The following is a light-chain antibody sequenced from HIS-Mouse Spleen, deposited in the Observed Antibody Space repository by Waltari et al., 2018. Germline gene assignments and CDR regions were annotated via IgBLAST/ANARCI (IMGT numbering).Light chain of an antibody. Sequence: SYVLTQPPSVSVAPGKMARITCGGTNIGSKSVHWYQQTPGQAPVLVVYDDSDRPSGIPERFSGSNSGNTATLTISRVEAGDEADYYCQVWDSSSDHPVFGGGTKLTVL. J-gene: IGLJ2*01. CDR1: NIGSKS. V-gene: IGLV3-21*03. CDR3: QVWDSSSDHPV. CDR2: DDS.